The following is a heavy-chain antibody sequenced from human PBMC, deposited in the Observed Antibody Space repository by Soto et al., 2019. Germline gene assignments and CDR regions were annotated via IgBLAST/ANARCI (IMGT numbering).Heavy chain of an antibody. CDR3: AKTPKPRSVVNDAFDI. D-gene: IGHD2-15*01. CDR2: ISGSGTST. Sequence: EVQLLESGGGLVQPGGSLRLSCVASRFTFSNYAMSWVRQAPGKGLEWVSAISGSGTSTYYADSVRGRFAVSRDNSKNTLYLQMNRLRAEDTAVYYCAKTPKPRSVVNDAFDIWGQGTMVTVSS. V-gene: IGHV3-23*01. CDR1: RFTFSNYA. J-gene: IGHJ3*02.